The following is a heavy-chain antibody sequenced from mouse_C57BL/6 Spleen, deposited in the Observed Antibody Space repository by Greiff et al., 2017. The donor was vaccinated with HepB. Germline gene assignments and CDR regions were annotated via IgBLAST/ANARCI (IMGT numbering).Heavy chain of an antibody. Sequence: EVKLQESVAELVRPGASVKLSCTASGFNIKNTYMHWVKQRPEQGLEWIGRIDPANGNTKYAPKFQGKATITADTSSNTAYLQLSSLTSEDTAIYYCARQSYDGYLWVDYWGQGTTLTVSS. CDR2: IDPANGNT. CDR3: ARQSYDGYLWVDY. J-gene: IGHJ2*01. CDR1: GFNIKNTY. D-gene: IGHD2-3*01. V-gene: IGHV14-3*01.